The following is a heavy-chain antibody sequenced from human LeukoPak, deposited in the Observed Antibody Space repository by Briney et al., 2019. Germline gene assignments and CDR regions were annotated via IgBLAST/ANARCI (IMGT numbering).Heavy chain of an antibody. Sequence: SETLSLTCTVSGGSVSSGGYYRSWIRQPPGKGLEWIGYTSDSGSTNYNPSLKSRVTISVDTSKNQFSLKLSSVTAADTAVYYCARVLRSYYWHFDLWGRGTLVTVSS. V-gene: IGHV4-61*08. D-gene: IGHD3-10*01. CDR3: ARVLRSYYWHFDL. CDR2: TSDSGST. J-gene: IGHJ2*01. CDR1: GGSVSSGGYY.